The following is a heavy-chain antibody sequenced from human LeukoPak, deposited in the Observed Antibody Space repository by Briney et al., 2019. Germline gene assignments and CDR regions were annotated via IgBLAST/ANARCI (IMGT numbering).Heavy chain of an antibody. CDR2: ISYDGSNK. CDR1: GFTFSSYG. D-gene: IGHD1-26*01. CDR3: AKDVGSWFDP. Sequence: PGRSLRLSCAASGFTFSSYGMHWVRQAPGKGLEWVAVISYDGSNKYYADSVKGRFTISRDSSKNTLYLQMNSLRAEDTAVYYCAKDVGSWFDPWGQGTLVTVSS. J-gene: IGHJ5*02. V-gene: IGHV3-30*18.